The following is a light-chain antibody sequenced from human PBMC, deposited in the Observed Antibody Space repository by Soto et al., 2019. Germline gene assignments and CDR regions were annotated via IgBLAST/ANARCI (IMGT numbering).Light chain of an antibody. CDR2: DAS. CDR1: QDISNY. CDR3: QQLNSFPRT. J-gene: IGKJ3*01. V-gene: IGKV1-33*01. Sequence: DIQMTQSPSSLSASVGDRVTITCQASQDISNYLNWYQQKPGKAPKLLIYDASNLETGVPSRFSGSGSGTDFTFTINSLQPEDFATYYCQQLNSFPRTFGPGTKVDIK.